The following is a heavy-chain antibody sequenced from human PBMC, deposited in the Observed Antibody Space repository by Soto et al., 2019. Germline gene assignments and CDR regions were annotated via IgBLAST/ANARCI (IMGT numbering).Heavy chain of an antibody. Sequence: PGESLKISCEASGFIFTNFWMHWVRQVPGKGLVWVSRIDTSGSSTSYADSVKGRFTISRDNAKNTVSLQMNSLRAEDTGVYYCAKDSWYFDIWSQGSLVTVSS. CDR1: GFIFTNFW. V-gene: IGHV3-74*01. D-gene: IGHD6-13*01. CDR3: AKDSWYFDI. J-gene: IGHJ4*02. CDR2: IDTSGSST.